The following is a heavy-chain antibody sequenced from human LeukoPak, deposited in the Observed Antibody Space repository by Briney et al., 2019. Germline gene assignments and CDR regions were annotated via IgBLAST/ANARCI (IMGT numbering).Heavy chain of an antibody. Sequence: GRPLRLSCAASGFTFRHYAMHWVRQAPGKGLEWVAFISYDGNDKYYADSVKGRFTISRDNSKNTLYLQMNSLRAEDTAVYYCAKDEPGSYSPSDYWGQGTLVTVSS. CDR3: AKDEPGSYSPSDY. V-gene: IGHV3-30*18. J-gene: IGHJ4*02. CDR1: GFTFRHYA. D-gene: IGHD3-10*01. CDR2: ISYDGNDK.